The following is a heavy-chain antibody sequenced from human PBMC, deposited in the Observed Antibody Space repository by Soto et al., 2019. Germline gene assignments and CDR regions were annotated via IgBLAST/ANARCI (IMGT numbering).Heavy chain of an antibody. J-gene: IGHJ4*02. Sequence: CLILSCAASGLTFSTYGMTWVRQAPGKGLEWVSSINDSGDTYYGDSVKGRFTISRDNSKSTLYLQMNSLSAEDTAVYYCAKRVAYSSSSAYFDEWAQGNLITVSS. D-gene: IGHD6-13*01. CDR1: GLTFSTYG. CDR3: AKRVAYSSSSAYFDE. V-gene: IGHV3-23*01. CDR2: INDSGDT.